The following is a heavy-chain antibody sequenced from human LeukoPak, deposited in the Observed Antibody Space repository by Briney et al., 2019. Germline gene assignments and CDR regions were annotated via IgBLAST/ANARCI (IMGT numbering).Heavy chain of an antibody. CDR3: ARYPLSYTGNWDYYFDY. J-gene: IGHJ4*02. CDR1: GYTFTSYG. Sequence: SVTVSCKASGYTFTSYGVTWVRQAPGQGRERVGWISAYNCNTNSAQNLQDRVTLTTDTSSSTAYVGLRSLRSDDTAVYYCARYPLSYTGNWDYYFDYGGQATLLTVSS. V-gene: IGHV1-18*01. CDR2: ISAYNCNT. D-gene: IGHD1-7*01.